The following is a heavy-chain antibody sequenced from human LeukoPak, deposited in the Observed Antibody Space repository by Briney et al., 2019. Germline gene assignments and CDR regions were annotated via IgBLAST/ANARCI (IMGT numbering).Heavy chain of an antibody. CDR3: ARGTGFGELSDY. CDR2: INSDGSST. V-gene: IGHV3-74*01. Sequence: GGSLRLSCAVSGFTLSSYWMHWVRQAPGKGLVWVSRINSDGSSTSYADSVKGRFTISRDNAKNTLYLQMNSLRAEDTAVYYCARGTGFGELSDYWGQGTLVTVSS. D-gene: IGHD3-10*01. CDR1: GFTLSSYW. J-gene: IGHJ4*02.